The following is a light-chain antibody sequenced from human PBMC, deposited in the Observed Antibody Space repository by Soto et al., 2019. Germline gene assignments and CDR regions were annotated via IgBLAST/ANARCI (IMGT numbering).Light chain of an antibody. Sequence: QSALTQPASVSGSPGQSITISCTGTSSDVGSYNRVSWYQQHPDEAPKIMIYEVNNRPSGVSTRFSGSKSGNTAFLTISGLHDEDEAYSYCCSWTPSHTYVFGKGTKLTVL. J-gene: IGLJ1*01. CDR2: EVN. CDR3: CSWTPSHTYV. CDR1: SSDVGSYNR. V-gene: IGLV2-14*01.